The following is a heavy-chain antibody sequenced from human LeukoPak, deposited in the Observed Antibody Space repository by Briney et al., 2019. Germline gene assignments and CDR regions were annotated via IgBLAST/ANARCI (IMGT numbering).Heavy chain of an antibody. V-gene: IGHV4-30-4*08. CDR2: IYYSGST. J-gene: IGHJ4*02. Sequence: PSETLSLTCTVSGGSISSGDYYWSWIRQPPGKGLEWIGYIYYSGSTYYNPSLKSRVTISVDTSKNQFSLKLSSVTAADTAVYYCARADKGIAVAGSSDYWVQGTLVTVSS. CDR1: GGSISSGDYY. D-gene: IGHD6-19*01. CDR3: ARADKGIAVAGSSDY.